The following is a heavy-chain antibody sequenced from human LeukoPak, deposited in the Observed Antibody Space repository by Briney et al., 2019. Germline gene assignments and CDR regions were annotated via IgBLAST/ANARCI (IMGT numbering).Heavy chain of an antibody. J-gene: IGHJ4*02. CDR3: ARAQGRVGATEGYFDY. CDR2: INWNGGST. V-gene: IGHV3-20*04. CDR1: GFTFDDYG. D-gene: IGHD1-26*01. Sequence: PGGSLRLSCAASGFTFDDYGMSWVRQAPGKGVEWVSGINWNGGSTVYADSVKGRFTISRDNAKNSLYLQMNSLRAEDTALYYCARAQGRVGATEGYFDYWGQGTLVTVSS.